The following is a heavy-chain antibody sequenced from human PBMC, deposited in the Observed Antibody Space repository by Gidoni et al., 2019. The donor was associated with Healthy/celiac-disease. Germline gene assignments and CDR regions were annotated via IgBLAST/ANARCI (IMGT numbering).Heavy chain of an antibody. D-gene: IGHD6-13*01. Sequence: QVQLVESGGGVVQPGRSLRLSCAASGFTFSSYGMHWVRQAPGKGLEWVAVIWYDGSNKYYADSVKGRFTISRDNSKNTLYLQMNSLRAEDTAVYYCAASAGKQSPPYYYYYGMDVWGQGTTVTVSS. J-gene: IGHJ6*02. CDR1: GFTFSSYG. CDR3: AASAGKQSPPYYYYYGMDV. CDR2: IWYDGSNK. V-gene: IGHV3-33*01.